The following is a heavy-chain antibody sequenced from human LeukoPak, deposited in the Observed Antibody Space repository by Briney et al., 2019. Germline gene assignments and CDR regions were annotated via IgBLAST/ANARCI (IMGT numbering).Heavy chain of an antibody. Sequence: ASVKVSCKASGGTFSSYAISWVRQAPGQGLEWMGRIIPIFGTANYAQKFQGRVTIITGESTSTAYMELSSLRSEDTAVYYCARGTKGGIVGATGAFDIWGQGTMVTVSS. V-gene: IGHV1-69*05. CDR2: IIPIFGTA. CDR3: ARGTKGGIVGATGAFDI. D-gene: IGHD1-26*01. J-gene: IGHJ3*02. CDR1: GGTFSSYA.